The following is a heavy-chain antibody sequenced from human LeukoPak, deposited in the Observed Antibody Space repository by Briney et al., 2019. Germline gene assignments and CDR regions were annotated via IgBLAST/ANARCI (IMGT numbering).Heavy chain of an antibody. CDR1: GYSFTSYW. D-gene: IGHD1-26*01. CDR2: IYPGDSDT. CDR3: ARQYRSGSYSNWFDP. J-gene: IGHJ5*02. V-gene: IGHV5-51*01. Sequence: GESLQISCKGSGYSFTSYWIGWVRQLPGKGLEWMGIIYPGDSDTRYSPSFQGQVTISADKSISTAYLQWSSLKASDTAMYYCARQYRSGSYSNWFDPWGQGTLVTVSS.